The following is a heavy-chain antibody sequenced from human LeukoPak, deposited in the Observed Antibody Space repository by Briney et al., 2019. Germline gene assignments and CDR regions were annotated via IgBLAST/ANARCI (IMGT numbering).Heavy chain of an antibody. J-gene: IGHJ5*02. CDR2: ISSSSSYI. CDR3: ARTGNPGSAPCTWFDP. CDR1: GFTFSSYS. V-gene: IGHV3-21*01. D-gene: IGHD3-10*01. Sequence: GGSLRLSCAASGFTFSSYSMNWVRQAPGKGLEWVSSISSSSSYIYYADSVKGRFTISRDNAKNSLYLQMNSLRAEDTAVYYCARTGNPGSAPCTWFDPWGQGTLVTVSS.